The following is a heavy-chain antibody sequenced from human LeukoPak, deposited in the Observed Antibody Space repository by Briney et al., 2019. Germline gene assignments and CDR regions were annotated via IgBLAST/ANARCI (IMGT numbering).Heavy chain of an antibody. CDR3: AKRNTMVRGGPCFDY. CDR1: GFPFSSYA. V-gene: IGHV3-23*01. D-gene: IGHD3-10*01. J-gene: IGHJ4*02. CDR2: IFGSGDTT. Sequence: GGSLRLSCAASGFPFSSYAMNWVRQAPGQGLEWVSIIFGSGDTTYYADSVKGRFTVSRDNSKNMLYLQMNNLRPEDTATYYCAKRNTMVRGGPCFDYWGQGLMVTVSS.